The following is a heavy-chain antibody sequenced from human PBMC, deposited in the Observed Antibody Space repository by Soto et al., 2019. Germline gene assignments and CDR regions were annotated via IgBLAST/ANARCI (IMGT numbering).Heavy chain of an antibody. D-gene: IGHD3-3*02. CDR3: ARGEPFLEWLPFALDY. CDR2: ISSSSSYI. CDR1: GFTFSSYS. J-gene: IGHJ4*02. Sequence: PGGSLRLSCAASGFTFSSYSMNWVRQAPGKGLEWVSSISSSSSYIYYADSVKGRFTISRDNAKNSLYLQMNSLRAEDTAVYYCARGEPFLEWLPFALDYWGQGTLVTVSS. V-gene: IGHV3-21*01.